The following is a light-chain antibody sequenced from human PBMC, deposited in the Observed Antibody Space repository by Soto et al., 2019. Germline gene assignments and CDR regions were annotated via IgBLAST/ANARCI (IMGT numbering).Light chain of an antibody. Sequence: DIQMTQSPSTLSASVGDRVTITCRASQSISSWLAWYQQKPGKAPKLLIYKASTLQGGVPSRFSGSGSGTEFTLAISSLQPDGSATYYCQQYNDNWTFGQGTKVEIK. CDR3: QQYNDNWT. CDR1: QSISSW. V-gene: IGKV1-5*03. J-gene: IGKJ1*01. CDR2: KAS.